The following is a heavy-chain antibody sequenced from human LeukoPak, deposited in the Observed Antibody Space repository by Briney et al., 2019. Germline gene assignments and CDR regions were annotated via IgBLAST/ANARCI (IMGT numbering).Heavy chain of an antibody. CDR3: ARDRAAGLDYDPSGLDY. V-gene: IGHV3-64*02. CDR1: GFTFTAYA. Sequence: PGGSLRLSCAASGFTFTAYAMYWVRQAPGKGLEYVAAISGNGGDTHYADSVKGRFTISRDNAKNTLFAQLDSLRPEDMAVYYCARDRAAGLDYDPSGLDYWGQGTLVAVSS. J-gene: IGHJ4*02. D-gene: IGHD3-22*01. CDR2: ISGNGGDT.